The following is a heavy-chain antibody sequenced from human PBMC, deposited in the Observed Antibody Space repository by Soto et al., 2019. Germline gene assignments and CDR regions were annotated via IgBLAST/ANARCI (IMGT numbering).Heavy chain of an antibody. CDR2: ISRYGDIT. Sequence: EVQLLESGGDLIQPGGSLRLSCAASGFTFNIYAMTWVRQAPGKGLEWVSAISRYGDITYYADSVEGRFSISRDNSKNTLYLQMTGLRAEDTAVYYCAKDRYLDHDSRGYLFDNWGQGTLVTVSS. CDR1: GFTFNIYA. CDR3: AKDRYLDHDSRGYLFDN. J-gene: IGHJ4*02. D-gene: IGHD3-22*01. V-gene: IGHV3-23*01.